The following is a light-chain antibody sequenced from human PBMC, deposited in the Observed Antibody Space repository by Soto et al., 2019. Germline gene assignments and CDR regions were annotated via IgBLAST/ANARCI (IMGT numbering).Light chain of an antibody. J-gene: IGLJ2*01. CDR3: ISYTSSNTFVV. CDR1: SSDVGDYNY. V-gene: IGLV2-14*01. CDR2: DVR. Sequence: QSALTQPASVSGSPGQSITISCTGTSSDVGDYNYVSWYQQHPGKAPKLIIYDVRHRPSGVSDRFSGSKSANTASLTISGLQGEDEADYYCISYTSSNTFVVLGGGTKLTV.